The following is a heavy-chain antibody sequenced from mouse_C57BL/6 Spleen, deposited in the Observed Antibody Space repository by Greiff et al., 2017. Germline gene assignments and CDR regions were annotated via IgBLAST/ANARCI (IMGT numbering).Heavy chain of an antibody. J-gene: IGHJ2*01. D-gene: IGHD2-4*01. Sequence: QVQLQQPGAELVRPGSSVKLSCKASGYTFTSYWMHWVKQRPIQGLEWIGNIDPSDSETHYNQKFKNKATLTVDKSSSTAYMQLSSLTSEDSAVYDGRRWGDYDEGGGFDYWGQGTTLTVSS. CDR1: GYTFTSYW. V-gene: IGHV1-52*01. CDR3: RRWGDYDEGGGFDY. CDR2: IDPSDSET.